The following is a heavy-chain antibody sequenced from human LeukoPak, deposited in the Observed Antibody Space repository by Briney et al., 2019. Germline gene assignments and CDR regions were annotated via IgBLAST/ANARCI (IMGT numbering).Heavy chain of an antibody. J-gene: IGHJ6*02. D-gene: IGHD2-21*01. V-gene: IGHV1-69*04. CDR2: IIPILGIA. CDR1: GGTFSSYA. CDR3: ARAGGEYYYYGMDV. Sequence: SVKVSCKASGGTFSSYAISWVRQAPGQGLEWMGRIIPILGIANYAQKFQGRVTITADKSTGTAYMELSSLRSEDTAVYYCARAGGEYYYYGMDVWGQGTTVTVSS.